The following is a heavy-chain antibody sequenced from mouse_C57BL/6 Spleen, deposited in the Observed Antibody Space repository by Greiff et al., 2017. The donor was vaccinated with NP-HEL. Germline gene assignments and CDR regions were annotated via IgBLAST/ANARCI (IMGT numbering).Heavy chain of an antibody. D-gene: IGHD1-1*01. Sequence: QLQQPGAELVMPGASVKLSCKASGYTFTSYWMHWVKQRPGQGLEWIGEIDPSDSYTNYNQKFKGKSTLTVDKSSSTAYMQLSSLTSEDSAVYYCARIYYGSSYYFDYWGQGTTLTVSS. CDR1: GYTFTSYW. CDR3: ARIYYGSSYYFDY. V-gene: IGHV1-69*01. J-gene: IGHJ2*01. CDR2: IDPSDSYT.